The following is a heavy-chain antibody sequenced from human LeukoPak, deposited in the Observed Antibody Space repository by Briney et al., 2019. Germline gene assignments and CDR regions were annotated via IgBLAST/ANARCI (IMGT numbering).Heavy chain of an antibody. J-gene: IGHJ6*02. Sequence: GSLRLSCAASGFTFSSYSMNWVRQAPGKGLEWVSSISSSSSYIYYADSVKGRFTISRDNAKNSLYLQMNSLRAEDTAVYYCARDQYCSGGSCYPYYYYGMDVWGQGTTVTVSS. CDR2: ISSSSSYI. V-gene: IGHV3-21*01. CDR3: ARDQYCSGGSCYPYYYYGMDV. D-gene: IGHD2-15*01. CDR1: GFTFSSYS.